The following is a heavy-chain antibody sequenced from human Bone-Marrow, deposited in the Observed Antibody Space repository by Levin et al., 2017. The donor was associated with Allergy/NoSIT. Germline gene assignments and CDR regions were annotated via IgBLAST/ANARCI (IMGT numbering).Heavy chain of an antibody. CDR2: TGTTHDA. CDR3: ARWKAYSTNGFDV. CDR1: GFSLSTYD. Sequence: AGGSLRLSCAASGFSLSTYDIHWVRQVIGKRPEWVSVTGTTHDAYYADSVQGRFTISRESAENSVYLQMNSLRDGDTAMYYCARWKAYSTNGFDVWGQGTMVTVSS. D-gene: IGHD2-15*01. J-gene: IGHJ3*01. V-gene: IGHV3-13*01.